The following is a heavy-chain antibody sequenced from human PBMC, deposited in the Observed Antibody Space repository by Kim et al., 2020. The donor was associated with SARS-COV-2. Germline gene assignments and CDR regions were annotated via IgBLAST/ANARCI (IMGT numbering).Heavy chain of an antibody. Sequence: SETLSLTCTVSGGSMSNYYWNWIRQPPEKELEWMGYIFYSGTTNYNPSPKSRVTISLNTPKNQFSLKLTSVTAAATAVFFCARGGTNQLAQVWGQGTLVT. CDR1: GGSMSNYY. CDR2: IFYSGTT. J-gene: IGHJ4*02. V-gene: IGHV4-59*13. D-gene: IGHD2-2*01. CDR3: ARGGTNQLAQV.